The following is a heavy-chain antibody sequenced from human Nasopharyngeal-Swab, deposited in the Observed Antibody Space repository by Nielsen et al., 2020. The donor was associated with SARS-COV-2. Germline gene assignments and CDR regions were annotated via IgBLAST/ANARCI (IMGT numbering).Heavy chain of an antibody. J-gene: IGHJ3*02. CDR3: AGYCSSTSCYKDDAFDI. CDR1: GGSISSGGYS. V-gene: IGHV4-30-2*01. CDR2: IYHSGST. Sequence: TLSLTCAVSGGSISSGGYSWSWIRQPPGKGLEWIGYIYHSGSTYYNPSLKSRVTISVDRSKNQFSLKLSSVTAADTAVYYCAGYCSSTSCYKDDAFDIWGQGTMVTVSS. D-gene: IGHD2-2*03.